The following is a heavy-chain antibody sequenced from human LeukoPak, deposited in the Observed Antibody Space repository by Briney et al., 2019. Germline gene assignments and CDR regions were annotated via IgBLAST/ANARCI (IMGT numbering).Heavy chain of an antibody. CDR3: ARDYYYDSSGSFYY. J-gene: IGHJ4*02. V-gene: IGHV3-7*01. D-gene: IGHD3-22*01. Sequence: PGGSLRLSCAASGFTFSSYWMSWVRQAPGKGLEWVANIKQDGSEKYYVDSVKGRFTISRDNAKNSLYLQMNSLRAEDTAVYYCARDYYYDSSGSFYYRGQGTLVTVSS. CDR1: GFTFSSYW. CDR2: IKQDGSEK.